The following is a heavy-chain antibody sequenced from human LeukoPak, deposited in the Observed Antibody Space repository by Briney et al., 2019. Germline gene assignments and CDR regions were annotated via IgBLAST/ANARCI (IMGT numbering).Heavy chain of an antibody. J-gene: IGHJ6*03. CDR1: DGSIRSYY. V-gene: IGHV4-4*07. CDR2: IYTYGIT. CDR3: ARLTSSYYMDV. D-gene: IGHD2-2*01. Sequence: ASETLSLTCTVSDGSIRSYYWTRIRQPAGKGLDWIGRIYTYGITNYNPSLKSRVTMSIDTSKNQFSLKVTSVTAADTAVYYCARLTSSYYMDVWGKGTTVIVS.